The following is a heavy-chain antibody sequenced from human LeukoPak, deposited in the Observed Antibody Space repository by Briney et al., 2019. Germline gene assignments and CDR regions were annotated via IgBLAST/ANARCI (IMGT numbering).Heavy chain of an antibody. CDR3: AKDISAMVRGVIIDY. CDR2: ISGSGGST. J-gene: IGHJ4*02. D-gene: IGHD3-10*01. Sequence: GGSLRLSCAASGFTFSSYAMSWVRQAPGKGLEWVSAISGSGGSTYYADSVKGRFTISRDNSKNTLYLQMNGLRAEDTALYYCAKDISAMVRGVIIDYWGQGTLVTVSS. CDR1: GFTFSSYA. V-gene: IGHV3-23*01.